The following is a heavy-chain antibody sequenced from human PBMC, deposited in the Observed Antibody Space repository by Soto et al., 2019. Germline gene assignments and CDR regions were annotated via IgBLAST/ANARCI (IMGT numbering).Heavy chain of an antibody. J-gene: IGHJ4*02. CDR2: ISGSGGST. V-gene: IGHV3-23*01. CDR1: EFTFSSYA. Sequence: EVQMLESGGGLVQPGESLRLSCAASEFTFSSYAMSWVRQAPGKGLKWVSTISGSGGSTYYAESVKGRFTISRDNSKNTLYLQMNSLRAEDTAVYYCAKDRAEWGSYDYWGQGILVTVSS. D-gene: IGHD7-27*01. CDR3: AKDRAEWGSYDY.